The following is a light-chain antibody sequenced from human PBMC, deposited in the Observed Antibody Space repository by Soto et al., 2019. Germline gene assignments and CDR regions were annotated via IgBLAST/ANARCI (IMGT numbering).Light chain of an antibody. CDR1: QSISSW. CDR3: QQYNNYPWT. V-gene: IGKV1-5*03. J-gene: IGKJ1*01. CDR2: KAS. Sequence: DIQMTQSPSTLSASVGDRVTITCRARQSISSWLAWYQQKPGKAPKLLIYKASSLESGVPSRFSGSGSGTEFTLTIISLQPDDFATYYCQQYNNYPWTFGQGTKVEIK.